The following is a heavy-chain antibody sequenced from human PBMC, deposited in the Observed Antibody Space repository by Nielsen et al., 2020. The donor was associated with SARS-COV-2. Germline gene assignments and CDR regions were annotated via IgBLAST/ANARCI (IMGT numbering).Heavy chain of an antibody. D-gene: IGHD3-10*02. Sequence: GESLKISCAASGFTFSSYGMHWVRQAPGKGLEWVAVIWYDGSNKYYADSVKGRFTISRDNPKNTLYLQMNSLRAEDTAVYYCARDLGGYDRGAFDIWGQGTMVTVSS. CDR2: IWYDGSNK. V-gene: IGHV3-33*01. CDR1: GFTFSSYG. CDR3: ARDLGGYDRGAFDI. J-gene: IGHJ3*02.